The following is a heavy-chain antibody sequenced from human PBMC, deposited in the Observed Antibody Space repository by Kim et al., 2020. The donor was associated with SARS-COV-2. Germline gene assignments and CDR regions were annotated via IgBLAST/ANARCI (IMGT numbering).Heavy chain of an antibody. V-gene: IGHV4-39*01. J-gene: IGHJ4*02. CDR1: GGSVSSIDYY. D-gene: IGHD2-21*01. Sequence: SETLSLTCTVSGGSVSSIDYYWGWIRQTPGKGLEWIGSISYSGSTFHNPSLKSRVTISVDTSKNQFSLRLSSVTAADTAVYFCARQNCARHPFDYWRLG. CDR2: ISYSGST. CDR3: ARQNCARHPFDY.